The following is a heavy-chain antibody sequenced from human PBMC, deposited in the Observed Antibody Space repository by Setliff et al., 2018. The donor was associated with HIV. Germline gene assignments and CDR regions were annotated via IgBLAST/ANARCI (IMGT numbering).Heavy chain of an antibody. V-gene: IGHV3-21*01. Sequence: GGSLRLSCAASGFTFSSYSMNWVRQAPGKGLEWVSSIRSSSTYIYYADSVRGRFTISRDNAKNSLDMQMNSLRAEDTAVYYCARVGVGATVFFDYWGQGTLVTVSS. D-gene: IGHD1-26*01. CDR1: GFTFSSYS. CDR3: ARVGVGATVFFDY. CDR2: IRSSSTYI. J-gene: IGHJ4*02.